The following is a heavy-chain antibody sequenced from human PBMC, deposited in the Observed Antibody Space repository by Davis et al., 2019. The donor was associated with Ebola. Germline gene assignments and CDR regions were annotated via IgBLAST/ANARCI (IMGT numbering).Heavy chain of an antibody. CDR1: GYTITDFP. D-gene: IGHD2-21*01. J-gene: IGHJ4*02. CDR2: ISTANGNT. Sequence: ASVKVSCKASGYTITDFPMHWVRQAPGQRLEWMGWISTANGNTKSSQNFQGRVTFTRDASAKTAYMELSSLRSEDTAVYYWARDAPTWVQLWPGFDYWGRGTLVTVSS. V-gene: IGHV1-3*04. CDR3: ARDAPTWVQLWPGFDY.